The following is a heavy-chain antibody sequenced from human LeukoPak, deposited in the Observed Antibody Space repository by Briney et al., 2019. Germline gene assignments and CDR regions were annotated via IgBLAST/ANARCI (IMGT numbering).Heavy chain of an antibody. CDR1: GGSINNYY. CDR3: ARLQGRGDNYLDY. D-gene: IGHD7-27*01. V-gene: IGHV4-59*08. J-gene: IGHJ4*02. CDR2: VSYSGSS. Sequence: SETLSLTCTVSGGSINNYYWSWIRQPPGKRLEWIGYVSYSGSSSSNPSLEGRVTISVDMSKNQFSLRLSSVTASDTAVYYCARLQGRGDNYLDYWGQGTLVTVSS.